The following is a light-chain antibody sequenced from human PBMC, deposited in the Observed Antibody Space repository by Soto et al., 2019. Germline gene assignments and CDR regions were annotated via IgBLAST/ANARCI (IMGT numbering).Light chain of an antibody. CDR1: QSINNY. CDR3: QQYGNLWT. CDR2: KAS. V-gene: IGKV1-5*03. J-gene: IGKJ1*01. Sequence: DIQLTQSPSTLSASVGDRVTISCRASQSINNYLAWYQQKPGKAPKLLIYKASTLESGVPSTFSGSGSGTEFSLTISSLQPDEFATYYCQQYGNLWTFGQGTKVEIK.